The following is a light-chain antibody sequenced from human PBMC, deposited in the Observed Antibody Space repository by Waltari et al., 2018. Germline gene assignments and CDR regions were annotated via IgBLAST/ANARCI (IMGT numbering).Light chain of an antibody. J-gene: IGKJ2*03. CDR1: QSVSSS. CDR3: QKNDNWPHS. V-gene: IGKV3D-15*01. CDR2: GAS. Sequence: EIVLTQSPATLSLSPGERVILSCRASQSVSSSLAWYQQKPGQAPRLLIYGASSRATGIPDRFSGSGSGTEFTLIISSLEPEDGAVYYCQKNDNWPHSFGQGTKVEIK.